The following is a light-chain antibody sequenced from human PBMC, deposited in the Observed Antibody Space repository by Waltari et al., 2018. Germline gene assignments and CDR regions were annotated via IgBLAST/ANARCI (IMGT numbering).Light chain of an antibody. Sequence: QSALTQPPSASGSPGQSRTISCTGTSCAVGGYNYVPWYQQPPGKAPKLRIYEVSTRPSGVPDLFAGSKSGNTASLTVSGLQAEDEADYYCSSYAGSNYWIFGGGTKLTVL. V-gene: IGLV2-8*01. CDR2: EVS. CDR3: SSYAGSNYWI. J-gene: IGLJ2*01. CDR1: SCAVGGYNY.